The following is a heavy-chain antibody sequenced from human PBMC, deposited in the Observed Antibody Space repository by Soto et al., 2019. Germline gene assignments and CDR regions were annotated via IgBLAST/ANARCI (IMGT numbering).Heavy chain of an antibody. CDR1: GGPFGNSA. J-gene: IGHJ3*01. CDR2: IIPVFDKA. D-gene: IGHD3-16*01. V-gene: IGHV1-69*01. Sequence: QVQLVQSGADVKKPGSSVRVSCKTSGGPFGNSAISWVRQAPAQRLEWIGEIIPVFDKANYGQNFQGRLTITADDSTATVFMQLSSLRSEDTAVYFCARLRRDWGDAFDLWGQGTLVTVSS. CDR3: ARLRRDWGDAFDL.